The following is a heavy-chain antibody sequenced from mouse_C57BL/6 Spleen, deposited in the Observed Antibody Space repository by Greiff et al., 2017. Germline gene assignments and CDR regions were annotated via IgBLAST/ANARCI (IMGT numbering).Heavy chain of an antibody. CDR1: GYTFTSYW. D-gene: IGHD3-3*01. J-gene: IGHJ4*01. Sequence: QVQLQQPGAELVKPGASVKLSCKASGYTFTSYWMHWVKQRPGQGLEWIGMIHPNSGSTNYNEKFKSKATLTVDKSSSTAYMKLSSLTSEDSAVYYCAIRAGDYAMDYWGQGTSVTVSS. V-gene: IGHV1-64*01. CDR3: AIRAGDYAMDY. CDR2: IHPNSGST.